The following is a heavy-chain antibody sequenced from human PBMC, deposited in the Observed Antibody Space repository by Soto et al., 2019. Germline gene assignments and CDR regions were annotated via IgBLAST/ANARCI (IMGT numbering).Heavy chain of an antibody. CDR1: GFNLDDFA. Sequence: EVELVESGGGLAQPGGSLRLSCAASGFNLDDFAMHWVRHAPGKGLEWVSGITWNSGKIDYGDSVKGRFTISRDNEKNFLYLQMNGLRTEDTALYYCAKDRSIVAACIDHWGRGTLVTVSS. V-gene: IGHV3-9*01. CDR3: AKDRSIVAACIDH. CDR2: ITWNSGKI. J-gene: IGHJ4*02. D-gene: IGHD6-13*01.